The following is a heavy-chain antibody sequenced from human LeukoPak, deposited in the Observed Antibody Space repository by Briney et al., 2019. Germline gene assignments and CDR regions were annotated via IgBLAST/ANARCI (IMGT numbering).Heavy chain of an antibody. CDR3: ARLGSSWSYYYYGMDV. V-gene: IGHV4-59*08. CDR1: GGSISSYY. D-gene: IGHD6-13*01. CDR2: IYYSGST. Sequence: SETLSLTCTVSGGSISSYYWSWIRQPPGKGLEWIGYIYYSGSTNYNPSLKSRVTISVDTSKNQFSLKLSSVTAADTAVYYCARLGSSWSYYYYGMDVWGQGTTVTVSS. J-gene: IGHJ6*02.